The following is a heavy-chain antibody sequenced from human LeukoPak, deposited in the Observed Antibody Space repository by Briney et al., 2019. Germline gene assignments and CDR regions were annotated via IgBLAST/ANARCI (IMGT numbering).Heavy chain of an antibody. CDR3: ARLGSGWHFDY. CDR2: IWYDGSNK. V-gene: IGHV3-33*01. J-gene: IGHJ4*02. Sequence: PGGSLRLSCAASGFTFSSYGTHWVRQAPGKGLEWVAVIWYDGSNKYYADSVKGRFTISRDNSKNTLDLQMSSLRAEDTAVYYCARLGSGWHFDYWGQGTLVTVSS. D-gene: IGHD6-19*01. CDR1: GFTFSSYG.